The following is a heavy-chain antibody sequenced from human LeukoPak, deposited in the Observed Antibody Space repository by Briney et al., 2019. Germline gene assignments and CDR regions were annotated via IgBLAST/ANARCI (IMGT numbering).Heavy chain of an antibody. CDR2: IIPIFGTA. D-gene: IGHD5-12*01. CDR3: ARSGGFIVATSEYYYHYYMDV. CDR1: GGTFSSYA. J-gene: IGHJ6*03. V-gene: IGHV1-69*06. Sequence: SVKVSCKASGGTFSSYAISWVRQAPGQGLEWMGGIIPIFGTANYAQKFQGRVTITADKSTSTAYMELSSLRSEDTAVYYCARSGGFIVATSEYYYHYYMDVWGKGTTVTVSS.